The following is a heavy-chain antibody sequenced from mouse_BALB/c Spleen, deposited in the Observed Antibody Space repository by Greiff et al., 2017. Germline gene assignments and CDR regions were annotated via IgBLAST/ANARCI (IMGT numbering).Heavy chain of an antibody. CDR2: ISSGGST. J-gene: IGHJ1*01. CDR3: ARESYYWYFDV. Sequence: EVMLVESGGGLVKPGGSLKLSCAASGFTFSSYAMSWVRQTPEKRLEWVASISSGGSTYYPDSVKGRFTISRDNARNILYLQMSSLRSEDTAMYYCARESYYWYFDVWGAGTTVTVSS. D-gene: IGHD2-12*01. V-gene: IGHV5-6-5*01. CDR1: GFTFSSYA.